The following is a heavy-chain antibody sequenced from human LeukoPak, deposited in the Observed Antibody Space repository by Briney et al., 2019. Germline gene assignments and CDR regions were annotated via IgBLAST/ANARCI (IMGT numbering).Heavy chain of an antibody. J-gene: IGHJ4*02. CDR2: LTPSGGST. Sequence: PGGSLRLSCAASGFTFSSYAMHWVRQAPGRGLEWVASLTPSGGSTYYADSLKGRFTISRDNAKNSLYLQLNSLRGDDTAVYYCARTCGSSSCYPHYWGQGTLVTVSS. CDR1: GFTFSSYA. V-gene: IGHV3-21*01. D-gene: IGHD2-2*01. CDR3: ARTCGSSSCYPHY.